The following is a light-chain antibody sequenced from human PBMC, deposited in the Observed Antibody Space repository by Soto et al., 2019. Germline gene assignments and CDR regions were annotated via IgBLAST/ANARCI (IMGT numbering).Light chain of an antibody. CDR1: RSVSSSY. J-gene: IGKJ4*01. CDR3: QQYGAWPLT. V-gene: IGKV3-20*01. CDR2: GAS. Sequence: EVVLTQSPGTLSLSPGEGATLSCRASRSVSSSYLAWYQQKAGQAPRLLLFGASSRASGIPDRFSGSGSGTDFTLTISRLEREDFAMYYFQQYGAWPLTCGGGTKVEIK.